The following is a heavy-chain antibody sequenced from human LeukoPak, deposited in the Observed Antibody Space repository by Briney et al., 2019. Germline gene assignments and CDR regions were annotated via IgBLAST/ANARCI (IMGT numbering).Heavy chain of an antibody. V-gene: IGHV4-61*10. CDR1: GDSISSSRYY. D-gene: IGHD1-14*01. J-gene: IGHJ5*02. CDR3: ARGLETITGANFDP. Sequence: SETLSLTCTVSGDSISSSRYYWSWIRQPAGKELEWTGYIFYRGSTIYNPSLTSRVTISIDTSRKQFSLKLTSVTAADTAVYYCARGLETITGANFDPWGRGTLVTVSS. CDR2: IFYRGST.